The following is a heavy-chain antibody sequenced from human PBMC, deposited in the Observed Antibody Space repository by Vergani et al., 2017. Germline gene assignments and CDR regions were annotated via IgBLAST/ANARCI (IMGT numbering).Heavy chain of an antibody. CDR1: GFTFSSYE. J-gene: IGHJ4*02. CDR3: ARSGGASSGWYRGAGYIDY. Sequence: EVQLLESGGGLVQPGGSLRLSCAASGFTFSSYEMNWVRQAPGKGLEWVSYISSSGSTIYYADSVKGRFTISRDNAKNSLYLQMNSLRAEDTAVYYCARSGGASSGWYRGAGYIDYWGQGTLVTVSS. CDR2: ISSSGSTI. V-gene: IGHV3-48*03. D-gene: IGHD6-19*01.